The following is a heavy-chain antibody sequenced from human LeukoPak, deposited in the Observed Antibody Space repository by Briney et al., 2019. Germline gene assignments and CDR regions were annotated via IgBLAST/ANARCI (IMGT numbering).Heavy chain of an antibody. CDR3: ARLPSGAFDI. CDR2: INHSGST. V-gene: IGHV4-34*01. D-gene: IGHD3-10*01. CDR1: GGSISSYY. J-gene: IGHJ3*02. Sequence: SETLSLTCTVSGGSISSYYWSWIRQPPGKGLEWIGEINHSGSTNYNPSLKSRVTISVDTSKNQFSLKLSSVTAADTAVYYCARLPSGAFDIWGQGTMVTVSS.